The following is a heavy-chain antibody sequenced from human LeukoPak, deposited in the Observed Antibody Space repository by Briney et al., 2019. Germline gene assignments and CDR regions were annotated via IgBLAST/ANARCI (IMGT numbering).Heavy chain of an antibody. J-gene: IGHJ4*02. CDR3: ARIRYCGGISCYYIDY. CDR1: GYTFTGYY. V-gene: IGHV1-2*02. D-gene: IGHD2-2*01. CDR2: INPNSGGT. Sequence: ASVKVSCKASGYTFTGYYMHWVRQAPGQGLEWMGWINPNSGGTNYAQKFQGRVTMTRDTSISPAYMELSRLRSDDTAFYYCARIRYCGGISCYYIDYWGQGTLVTVSA.